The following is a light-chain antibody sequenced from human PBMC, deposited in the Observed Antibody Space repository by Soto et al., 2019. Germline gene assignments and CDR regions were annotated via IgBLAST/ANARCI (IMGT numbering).Light chain of an antibody. CDR2: KAS. V-gene: IGKV1-5*03. J-gene: IGKJ1*01. CDR1: QSISSW. Sequence: DIQMTQSPSILSASVGDRVTITCRASQSISSWLAWYQQKPGKAPKLLIYKASSLESGVPSRFSGSGSGTEFTLTIISLQPDDFATYYCQQCNSYWTFGQGTKVEIK. CDR3: QQCNSYWT.